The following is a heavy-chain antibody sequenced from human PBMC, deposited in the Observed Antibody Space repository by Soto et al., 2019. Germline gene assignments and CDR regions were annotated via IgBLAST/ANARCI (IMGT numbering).Heavy chain of an antibody. Sequence: PGGSLRLSCAASGFTVSSNYMSWVRQAPGKGLEWVSVIYSGGSTYYADSVKGRFTISRDNSKNTLYLQMNSLRAEDTAVYYCARERGAYCGGDCYSGIGFWFDPRGQGTLVTVSS. CDR3: ARERGAYCGGDCYSGIGFWFDP. V-gene: IGHV3-53*01. CDR2: IYSGGST. D-gene: IGHD2-21*02. J-gene: IGHJ5*02. CDR1: GFTVSSNY.